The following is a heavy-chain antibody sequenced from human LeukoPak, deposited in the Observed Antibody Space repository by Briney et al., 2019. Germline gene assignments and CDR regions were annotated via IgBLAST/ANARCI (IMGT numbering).Heavy chain of an antibody. J-gene: IGHJ4*02. Sequence: GGSLRLSCAASGFSFTSYWMHWVRQAPGREPVWVSRINDDGSATTYADSVKGRFTISRDNAKNTLYLQMNSLRVEDTAVYYCARGPPAYSGYLGYWGQGTLVTVSS. V-gene: IGHV3-74*01. CDR2: INDDGSAT. CDR1: GFSFTSYW. CDR3: ARGPPAYSGYLGY. D-gene: IGHD2-21*01.